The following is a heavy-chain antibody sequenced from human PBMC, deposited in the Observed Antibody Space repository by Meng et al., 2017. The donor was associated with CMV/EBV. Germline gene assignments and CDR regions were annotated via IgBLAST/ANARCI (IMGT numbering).Heavy chain of an antibody. D-gene: IGHD6-13*01. Sequence: ASVKVSCKASGYTFTGYYMHWVRQAPGQGLEWMGWINPNSGGTNYAQKFQGRVTMTRDTSISTAYMELSRLRSDDTAVYYCARDIRSRIAAAGTPPGYWGQGTLVTVSP. CDR2: INPNSGGT. V-gene: IGHV1-2*02. J-gene: IGHJ4*02. CDR3: ARDIRSRIAAAGTPPGY. CDR1: GYTFTGYY.